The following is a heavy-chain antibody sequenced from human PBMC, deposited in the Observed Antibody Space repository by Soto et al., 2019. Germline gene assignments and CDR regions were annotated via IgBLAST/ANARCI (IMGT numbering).Heavy chain of an antibody. CDR3: ARADITGTPPAWFDP. V-gene: IGHV4-59*01. CDR2: IYYSGST. J-gene: IGHJ5*02. Sequence: PSETLSLTCTVSGGSISSYYWSWIWQPPVKGLEWIGYIYYSGSTNYNPSLKSRVTISVDTSKNQFSLKLSSVTAADTAVYYCARADITGTPPAWFDPWGQGTLVTV. CDR1: GGSISSYY. D-gene: IGHD1-20*01.